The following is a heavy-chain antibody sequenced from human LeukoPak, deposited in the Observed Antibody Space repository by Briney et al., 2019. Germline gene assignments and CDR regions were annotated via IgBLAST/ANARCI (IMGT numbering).Heavy chain of an antibody. CDR2: INPNSGGT. D-gene: IGHD2-2*02. CDR3: ARDHGVVPAAISY. Sequence: ASVKVSCKASGYTFTGYYMHWVRQAPGQGHEWMGWINPNSGGTNYAQKFQGRVTMTRDTSISTAYMELSRLRSDDTAVYYCARDHGVVPAAISYWGQGTLVTVSS. CDR1: GYTFTGYY. V-gene: IGHV1-2*02. J-gene: IGHJ4*02.